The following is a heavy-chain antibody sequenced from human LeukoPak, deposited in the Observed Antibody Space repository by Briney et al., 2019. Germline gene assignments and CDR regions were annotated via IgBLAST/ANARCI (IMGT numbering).Heavy chain of an antibody. Sequence: GRSLRLSCAASGFTFSSYGMHWVRQAPGKGLEWVAVISYDGSNKYYADSVKGRFTISRDNSKNTLYLQMNSLRAEDTAVYYCAKDSITMVRGVISHYYYYYGMDVWGQGTTVTVSS. V-gene: IGHV3-30*18. D-gene: IGHD3-10*01. CDR3: AKDSITMVRGVISHYYYYYGMDV. CDR1: GFTFSSYG. CDR2: ISYDGSNK. J-gene: IGHJ6*02.